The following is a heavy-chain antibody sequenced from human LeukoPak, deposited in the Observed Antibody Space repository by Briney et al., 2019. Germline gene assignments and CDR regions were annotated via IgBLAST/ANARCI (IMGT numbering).Heavy chain of an antibody. V-gene: IGHV4-59*01. Sequence: SETLSLTCTVSGGSISSYYWSWIRQPPGKGLEWIGYIYYSGSTNYNPSLKSRVTISVDTSKNQFSLKLSSVTAADTAVYYCARLGGYSGYARYWGQGTLVTVSS. J-gene: IGHJ4*02. D-gene: IGHD5-12*01. CDR1: GGSISSYY. CDR2: IYYSGST. CDR3: ARLGGYSGYARY.